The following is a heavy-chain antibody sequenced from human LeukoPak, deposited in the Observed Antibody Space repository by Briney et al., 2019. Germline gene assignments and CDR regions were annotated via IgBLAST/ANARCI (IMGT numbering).Heavy chain of an antibody. V-gene: IGHV4-61*01. D-gene: IGHD3-22*01. CDR1: GGSFSSGNYY. CDR2: IYYSGST. Sequence: SETLSLTCTVSGGSFSSGNYYWSWIRQPPGKGLEWIGFIYYSGSTNYNPSLKSRVTISVDTSKNQFSLKLSSVTAADTAVYYCARDPSGYFNYWGQGTLATVSS. J-gene: IGHJ4*02. CDR3: ARDPSGYFNY.